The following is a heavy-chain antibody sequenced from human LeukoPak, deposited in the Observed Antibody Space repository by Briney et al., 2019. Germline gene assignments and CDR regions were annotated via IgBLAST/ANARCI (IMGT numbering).Heavy chain of an antibody. Sequence: SGGSLRLSCAAFGFTFSSYGMHWVRQTPGKGLEWVAFIRHDGSYQQYADSVKGRFTVSRDNSKDMVYLQMNSLRIEDTAVYYCAKNRDSSDYPRDFDFWGQGTLVTVSS. J-gene: IGHJ4*02. CDR1: GFTFSSYG. CDR2: IRHDGSYQ. V-gene: IGHV3-30*02. D-gene: IGHD3-22*01. CDR3: AKNRDSSDYPRDFDF.